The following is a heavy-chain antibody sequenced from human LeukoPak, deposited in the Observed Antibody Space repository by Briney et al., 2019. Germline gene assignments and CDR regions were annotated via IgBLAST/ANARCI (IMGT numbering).Heavy chain of an antibody. CDR1: GYTFTGYH. CDR2: INPNSGGT. D-gene: IGHD2-15*01. Sequence: ASVKVSCKASGYTFTGYHMHWVRQAPGQGLEWMGWINPNSGGTNYAQKFQGRVTMTRDTSISTAYMELSRLRSDDTAVYYCAATPGYYYYGMDVWGQGTTVTVSS. J-gene: IGHJ6*02. CDR3: AATPGYYYYGMDV. V-gene: IGHV1-2*02.